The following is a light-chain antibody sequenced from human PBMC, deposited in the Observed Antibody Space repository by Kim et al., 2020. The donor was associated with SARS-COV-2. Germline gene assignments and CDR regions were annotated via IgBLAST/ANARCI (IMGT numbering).Light chain of an antibody. CDR2: STN. V-gene: IGLV1-44*01. J-gene: IGLJ2*01. CDR1: SSNIGSNT. CDR3: AAWDDRLNVVV. Sequence: QSVLTQPPAASGTPGQRVTISCSGSSSNIGSNTVNWYQQLPGTATKLLIYSTNQRPSGVPDRFSGSKTDTSDSLAISGLQSEDEADYYCAAWDDRLNVVVFGGGTQLTVL.